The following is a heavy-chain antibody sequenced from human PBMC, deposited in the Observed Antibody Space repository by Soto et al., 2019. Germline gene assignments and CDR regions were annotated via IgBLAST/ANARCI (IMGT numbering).Heavy chain of an antibody. J-gene: IGHJ6*02. CDR3: AASIFYYCMDV. CDR2: IYPGDSDT. CDR1: GYTFTNYW. V-gene: IGHV5-51*01. Sequence: GESLKISCKGSGYTFTNYWIGWVRQMPGKGLEWMGIIYPGDSDTKYNPSFQGQVTISADKSITTTYLQWSSLKASDTAIYYFAASIFYYCMDVWCQGTTVTVFS.